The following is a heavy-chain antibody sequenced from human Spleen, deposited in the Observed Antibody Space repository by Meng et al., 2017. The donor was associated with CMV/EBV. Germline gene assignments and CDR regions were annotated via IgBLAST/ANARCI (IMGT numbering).Heavy chain of an antibody. CDR2: IDPNSGDT. CDR1: GYPVTDSY. J-gene: IGHJ4*02. CDR3: ARGGGSSGYPQH. V-gene: IGHV1-2*02. Sequence: CKASGYPVTDSYMHWVRQAPGQGLEWMGWIDPNSGDTNYAQRFQGRVTMTRDTSFSTAYMELRRLRSDDAAVYYCARGGGSSGYPQHWGQGTLVTVSS. D-gene: IGHD3-22*01.